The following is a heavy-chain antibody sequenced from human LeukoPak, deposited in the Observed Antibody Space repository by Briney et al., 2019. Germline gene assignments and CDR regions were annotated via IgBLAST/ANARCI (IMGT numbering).Heavy chain of an antibody. D-gene: IGHD2-15*01. CDR1: GFTFSSYW. CDR3: ARENPERYCSGGSCYLYYFDY. Sequence: GGSLRLSCAASGFTFSSYWMSWVRQAPGKGLEWVANIKQDGSEEYYVDSVKGRFTISRDNAKNSLYLQMNSLRAEDTAVYYCARENPERYCSGGSCYLYYFDYWGQGTLITVSS. J-gene: IGHJ4*02. CDR2: IKQDGSEE. V-gene: IGHV3-7*01.